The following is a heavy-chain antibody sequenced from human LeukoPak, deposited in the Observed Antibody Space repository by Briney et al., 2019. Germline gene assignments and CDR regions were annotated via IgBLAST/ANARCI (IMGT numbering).Heavy chain of an antibody. CDR2: IYYSGST. J-gene: IGHJ5*02. V-gene: IGHV4-59*08. D-gene: IGHD3-16*02. Sequence: SETLSLTCTVSGGSISSYYWSWIRQPPGKGLEWIGYIYYSGSTNYNPSLKSRVTISVDTSKNQFSLKLSSVTAADTAVYYCARIVRSNWFDPWGQGTLATVSS. CDR3: ARIVRSNWFDP. CDR1: GGSISSYY.